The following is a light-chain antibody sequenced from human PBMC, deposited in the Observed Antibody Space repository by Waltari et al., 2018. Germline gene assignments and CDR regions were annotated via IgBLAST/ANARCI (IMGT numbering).Light chain of an antibody. J-gene: IGKJ1*01. Sequence: EIVLTQSPGTLPLLQRERATLSCRASQSVSRALAWYQQNTRQAPRLLIYDAFSRAAGIPDRFSGVGAGTDFSLAISRLEPEDFAVYYCQKYESVPATFGQGTKVEIK. CDR2: DAF. V-gene: IGKV3-20*01. CDR1: QSVSRA. CDR3: QKYESVPAT.